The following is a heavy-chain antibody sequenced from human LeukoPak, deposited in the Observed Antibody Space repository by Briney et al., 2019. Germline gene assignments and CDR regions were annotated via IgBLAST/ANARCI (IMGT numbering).Heavy chain of an antibody. CDR1: GGTFISYA. J-gene: IGHJ4*02. CDR3: AAGNGIGRYSSGPVFDY. CDR2: IIPIFGTA. V-gene: IGHV1-69*13. D-gene: IGHD6-19*01. Sequence: ASVKVSCKASGGTFISYAISWVRQAPGQGLEWMGGIIPIFGTANYAQKFQGRVTITADESTSTAYMELSSLRSEDTAVYYCAAGNGIGRYSSGPVFDYWGQGTLVTVSS.